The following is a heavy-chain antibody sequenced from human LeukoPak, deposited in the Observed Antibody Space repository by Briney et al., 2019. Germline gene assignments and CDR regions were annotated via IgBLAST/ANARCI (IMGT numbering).Heavy chain of an antibody. D-gene: IGHD2-2*01. CDR1: GFTFSSYW. V-gene: IGHV3-48*04. J-gene: IGHJ4*02. CDR3: ASGVVVVPGAVDY. CDR2: ISSSGSTI. Sequence: GGSLRLSCAASGFTFSSYWMSWVRQAPGKGLEWVSYISSSGSTIYYADSVKGRFTISRDNAKNSLYLQMNSLRAEDTAVYYCASGVVVVPGAVDYWGQGTLVTVSS.